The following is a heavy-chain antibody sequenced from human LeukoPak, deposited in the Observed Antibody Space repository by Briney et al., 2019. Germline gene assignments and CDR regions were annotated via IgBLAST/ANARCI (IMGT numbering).Heavy chain of an antibody. CDR1: GFTFSNYA. V-gene: IGHV3-30*04. CDR2: ISYDGNNK. D-gene: IGHD3-22*01. CDR3: ARGTVYYYDSSGYYPAFDS. Sequence: PGGSLRLSCAASGFTFSNYAMFWVRQAPGKGLEWVAVISYDGNNKYYTDSVKGRFTISRDNSKNTLYLQMDSLRAEDTAVYYCARGTVYYYDSSGYYPAFDSWGQGTLVTVSS. J-gene: IGHJ4*02.